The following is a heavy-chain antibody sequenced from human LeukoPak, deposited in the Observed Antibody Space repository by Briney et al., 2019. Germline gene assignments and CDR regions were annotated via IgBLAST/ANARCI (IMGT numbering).Heavy chain of an antibody. Sequence: GGSLRLSCAASGFTFSSYEMNWVRQAPGKGLEWVSYISSSGSTIYYADSVKGRFTISRDNAKNSLYLQMNSLRAEDTAVCYCARRWLRRGIDYWGQGTLVTVSS. J-gene: IGHJ4*02. CDR2: ISSSGSTI. CDR3: ARRWLRRGIDY. D-gene: IGHD5-12*01. CDR1: GFTFSSYE. V-gene: IGHV3-48*03.